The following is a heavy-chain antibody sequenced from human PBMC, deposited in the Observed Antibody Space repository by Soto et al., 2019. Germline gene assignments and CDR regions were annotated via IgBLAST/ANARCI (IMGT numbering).Heavy chain of an antibody. CDR3: ARVTPGPKYFDY. Sequence: PGGSLRLSCVASGFTVNNFYMSWVRQAPGKGLEWVSVIYTGSATFYADSVKGRFTISRQTSTSTLYLQMNSLRTDDTAVYYCARVTPGPKYFDYWGQGTPVTAPQ. D-gene: IGHD1-1*01. J-gene: IGHJ4*02. V-gene: IGHV3-53*04. CDR2: IYTGSAT. CDR1: GFTVNNFY.